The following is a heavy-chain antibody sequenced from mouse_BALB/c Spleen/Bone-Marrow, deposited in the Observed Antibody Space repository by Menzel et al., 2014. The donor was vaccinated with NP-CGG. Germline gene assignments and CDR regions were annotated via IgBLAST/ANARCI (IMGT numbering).Heavy chain of an antibody. CDR3: ATYGNYVGYAMDY. V-gene: IGHV2-6-4*01. CDR2: IWGGGST. D-gene: IGHD2-10*02. Sequence: VQGVESGPGLVAPSQSLSITCTVSGFSLSRYSVHWVRQPPGKGLEWLGMIWGGGSTDYNSALKFRLSISKDNSKSQVFLKMNSLQTDDTAMYYCATYGNYVGYAMDYWGQGTSVTVSS. J-gene: IGHJ4*01. CDR1: GFSLSRYS.